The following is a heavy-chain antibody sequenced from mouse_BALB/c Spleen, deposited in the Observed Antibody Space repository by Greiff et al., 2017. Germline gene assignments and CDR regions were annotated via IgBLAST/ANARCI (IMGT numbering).Heavy chain of an antibody. Sequence: DVQLVESGGGLVKPGGSLKLSCAASGFTFSDYYMYWVRQTPEKRLEWVATISDGGSYTYYPDSVKGRFTISRDNAKNNLYLQMSSLKSEDTAMYYCARDERDGPWFAYWGQGTLVTVSA. J-gene: IGHJ3*01. CDR3: ARDERDGPWFAY. CDR1: GFTFSDYY. CDR2: ISDGGSYT. D-gene: IGHD2-3*01. V-gene: IGHV5-4*02.